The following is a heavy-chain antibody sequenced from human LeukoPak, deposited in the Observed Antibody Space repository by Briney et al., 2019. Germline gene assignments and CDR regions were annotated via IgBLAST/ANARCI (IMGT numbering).Heavy chain of an antibody. Sequence: GGSLRLSCAASGFTFSSYSMNWVRQAPGKGLEWVSSIRSTGDSTFYADSVKGRFTISRDNSKNTVYLLMNSLRAEDTAVYYCARYYCSTTSCYGRYFDYWGQGTLVTVSS. D-gene: IGHD2-2*01. CDR3: ARYYCSTTSCYGRYFDY. CDR2: IRSTGDST. V-gene: IGHV3-23*01. CDR1: GFTFSSYS. J-gene: IGHJ4*02.